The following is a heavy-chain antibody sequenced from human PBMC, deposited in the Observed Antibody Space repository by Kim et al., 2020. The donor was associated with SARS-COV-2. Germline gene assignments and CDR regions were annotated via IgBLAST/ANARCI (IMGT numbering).Heavy chain of an antibody. J-gene: IGHJ4*02. CDR1: RFSFSTNW. D-gene: IGHD2-15*01. V-gene: IGHV3-7*01. Sequence: GGSLRLSCVVSRFSFSTNWMSWVRQAPGKGLEWVAKIKEDGSEKYYADSVEGRFTISRDNAKNSLYLQMNSLSAEDTAVYYCARDRRYSLDYGGQGTLVTVSS. CDR2: IKEDGSEK. CDR3: ARDRRYSLDY.